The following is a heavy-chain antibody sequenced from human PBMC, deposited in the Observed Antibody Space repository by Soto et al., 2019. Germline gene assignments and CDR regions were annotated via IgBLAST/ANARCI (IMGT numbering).Heavy chain of an antibody. D-gene: IGHD3-10*01. CDR1: GGSISSYY. V-gene: IGHV4-59*08. Sequence: SETLSLTCTVSGGSISSYYWSWIRQPPGKGLEWIGYIYYSGSTNYNPSLKSRVTISVDTSKNQFSLKLSSVTAADTAVYYCFTPLRGAHPAWGQGTLVTVSS. CDR2: IYYSGST. CDR3: FTPLRGAHPA. J-gene: IGHJ4*02.